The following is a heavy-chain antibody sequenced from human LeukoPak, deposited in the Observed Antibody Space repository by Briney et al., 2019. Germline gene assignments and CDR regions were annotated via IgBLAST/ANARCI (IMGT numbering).Heavy chain of an antibody. CDR3: ARHSGYCSGGSCYYYYFDY. CDR1: GGSISSSRYY. D-gene: IGHD2-15*01. Sequence: SETLSLTCTVSGGSISSSRYYWGWIRQPPGKGLEWIGSIYYSGSTYYNPSLKSRVTISVDTSKNQFSLKLSSVTAADTAVYYCARHSGYCSGGSCYYYYFDYWGQGTLVTVSS. CDR2: IYYSGST. V-gene: IGHV4-39*01. J-gene: IGHJ4*02.